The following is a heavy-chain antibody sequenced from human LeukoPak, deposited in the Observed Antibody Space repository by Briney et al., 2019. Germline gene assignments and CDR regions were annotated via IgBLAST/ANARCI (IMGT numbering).Heavy chain of an antibody. J-gene: IGHJ6*02. V-gene: IGHV3-7*03. CDR1: GFTFSSYW. D-gene: IGHD3-16*01. CDR3: AGGGGLDV. Sequence: GGSLRLSCAASGFTFSSYWMNWARQAPGKGLEWVASIYHNGNVKYYVDSVKGRFTISRDNAKNSLYLQMSKLRAEDTAVYFCAGGGGLDVWGQGATVTVSS. CDR2: IYHNGNVK.